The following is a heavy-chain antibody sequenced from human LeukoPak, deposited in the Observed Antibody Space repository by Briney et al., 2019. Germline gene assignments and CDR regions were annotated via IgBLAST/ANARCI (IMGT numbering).Heavy chain of an antibody. CDR3: ALSGSGGTAFDY. Sequence: SVKVSCKASGFTFTSSAVQWVRQARGQRLEWIGWIVVGSGNTNYAQKFQERVTITRDMSTSTAYMELSSLRSEDTAVYYCALSGSGGTAFDYWGQGTLVTVSS. D-gene: IGHD2-15*01. V-gene: IGHV1-58*01. CDR2: IVVGSGNT. J-gene: IGHJ4*02. CDR1: GFTFTSSA.